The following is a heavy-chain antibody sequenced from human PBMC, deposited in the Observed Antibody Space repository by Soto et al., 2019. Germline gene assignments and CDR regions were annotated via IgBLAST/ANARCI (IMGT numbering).Heavy chain of an antibody. CDR3: ARGGPRTGERKGARGGVDY. CDR2: ISSSSSTI. V-gene: IGHV3-48*02. D-gene: IGHD1-1*01. Sequence: EVQLVESGGGLVQPGGSLRLSCAASGFTFSSYSMNWVRQAPGKGLEWVSYISSSSSTIYYADSVKGRFTISRDNAKNSLYLQMNSLRDEDTAVYYCARGGPRTGERKGARGGVDYWGQGTLVTVSS. J-gene: IGHJ4*02. CDR1: GFTFSSYS.